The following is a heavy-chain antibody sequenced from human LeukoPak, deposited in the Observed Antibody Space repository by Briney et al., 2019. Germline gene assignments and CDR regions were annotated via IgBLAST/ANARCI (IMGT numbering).Heavy chain of an antibody. J-gene: IGHJ6*03. D-gene: IGHD2-2*01. Sequence: PGGSLRLSCAASGFTFSSYGMHWVRQAPGKGLEWVAVIWYGGSNKYYADSVKGRFTISRDNSKNTLYLQMNSLRAEDTAVYYCAQGGGSVLVTAAMPSDDSYYMDASGNGTTVTVS. CDR3: AQGGGSVLVTAAMPSDDSYYMDA. CDR1: GFTFSSYG. CDR2: IWYGGSNK. V-gene: IGHV3-30*02.